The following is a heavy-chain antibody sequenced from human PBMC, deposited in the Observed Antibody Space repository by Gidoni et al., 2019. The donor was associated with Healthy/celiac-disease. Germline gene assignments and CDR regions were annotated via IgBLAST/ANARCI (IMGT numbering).Heavy chain of an antibody. CDR1: GGSLSSGGYY. J-gene: IGHJ3*02. Sequence: QVQLQESGPGLVKPSQPLSLTCTFSGGSLSSGGYYWSWIRQHPGKGLEWIGYIYYSGSTYYNPSLKSRVTISVDTSKNQFSLKLSSVTAADTAVYYCARAVTYYDFWSGYAFDIWGQGTMVTVSS. CDR3: ARAVTYYDFWSGYAFDI. D-gene: IGHD3-3*01. V-gene: IGHV4-31*03. CDR2: IYYSGST.